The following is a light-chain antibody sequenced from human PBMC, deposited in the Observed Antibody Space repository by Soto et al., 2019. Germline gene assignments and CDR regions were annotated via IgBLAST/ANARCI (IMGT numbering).Light chain of an antibody. J-gene: IGKJ1*01. CDR1: QALNTR. CDR3: HQRQSWPRT. V-gene: IGKV3-11*01. Sequence: EIVLTQSPATLSAFPGDRVTHSCRASQALNTRLAWYQHKPGQAPRLLIYLTSNRAAGVPARFSAWGSETDFTLTISDVEPEDFAVYYCHQRQSWPRTFGQGTKVDIK. CDR2: LTS.